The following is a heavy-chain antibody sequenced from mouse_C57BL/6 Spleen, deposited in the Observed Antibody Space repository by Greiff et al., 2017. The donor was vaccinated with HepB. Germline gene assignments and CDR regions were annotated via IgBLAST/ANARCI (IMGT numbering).Heavy chain of an antibody. V-gene: IGHV5-4*01. D-gene: IGHD2-4*01. Sequence: EVQLQQSGGGLVKPGGSLKLSCAASGFTFSSYAMSWVRQTPEKRLEWVATISDGGSYTYYPDNVKGRFTIARDNAKNNLYLQMSHLKSEDTAMYYCARDCYDYDGGDYFDYWGQGTTRTVSS. CDR2: ISDGGSYT. CDR1: GFTFSSYA. CDR3: ARDCYDYDGGDYFDY. J-gene: IGHJ2*01.